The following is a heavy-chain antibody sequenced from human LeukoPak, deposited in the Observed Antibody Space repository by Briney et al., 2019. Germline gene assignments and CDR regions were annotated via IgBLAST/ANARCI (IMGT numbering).Heavy chain of an antibody. D-gene: IGHD6-13*01. J-gene: IGHJ5*02. CDR3: AKDRSRRLQAAAGLLDP. CDR2: ISYDGSNK. CDR1: GFTFRSYG. Sequence: PGRSLRLSCAASGFTFRSYGMHWVRQAPGKGLEWVAVISYDGSNKYYADSVKGRFTISRDNSKNTLYLQMNSLRAEDTAVYYCAKDRSRRLQAAAGLLDPWGQGTLVTVSS. V-gene: IGHV3-30*18.